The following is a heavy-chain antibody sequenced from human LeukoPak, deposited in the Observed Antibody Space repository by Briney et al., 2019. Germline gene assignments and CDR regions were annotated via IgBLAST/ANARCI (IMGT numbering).Heavy chain of an antibody. V-gene: IGHV4-31*03. Sequence: SETLSVTCTVSGGSISSGGYYCSWIRQHPGKGLEWIGYIYYSGSTYYNPSLKSRVTISVDTSKNQFSLKLSSVTAADTAVYYCASAESGYSYGNFHYWGQGTLVTVS. CDR2: IYYSGST. J-gene: IGHJ4*02. D-gene: IGHD5-18*01. CDR3: ASAESGYSYGNFHY. CDR1: GGSISSGGYY.